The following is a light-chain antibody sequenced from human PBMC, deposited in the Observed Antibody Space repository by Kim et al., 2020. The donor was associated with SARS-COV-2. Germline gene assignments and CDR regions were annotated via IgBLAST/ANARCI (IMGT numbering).Light chain of an antibody. V-gene: IGKV3-20*01. CDR1: PRVGSSY. J-gene: IGKJ4*01. CDR2: GAS. Sequence: SPGERDTLPCRARPRVGSSYLAWCQQKPRQAPRLLTYGASSRATGIPDRFSGSGSGTEFTLTISRLEPEDFAVYYCQQYGSSPLTFGGGTK. CDR3: QQYGSSPLT.